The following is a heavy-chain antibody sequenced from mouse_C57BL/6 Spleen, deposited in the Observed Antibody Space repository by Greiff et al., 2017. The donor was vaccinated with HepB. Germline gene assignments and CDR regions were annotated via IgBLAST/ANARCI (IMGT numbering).Heavy chain of an antibody. CDR2: IDPSDSET. CDR3: AGGTLYYAMDY. Sequence: QVQLQQPGAELVRPGSSVKLSCKASGYTFTSYWMHWVKQRPIQGLEWIGNIDPSDSETHYNQKFKDKATLTVDKSSSTAYMQLSSLTSEDSAVYYCAGGTLYYAMDYWGQGTSVTVSS. V-gene: IGHV1-52*01. D-gene: IGHD4-1*01. CDR1: GYTFTSYW. J-gene: IGHJ4*01.